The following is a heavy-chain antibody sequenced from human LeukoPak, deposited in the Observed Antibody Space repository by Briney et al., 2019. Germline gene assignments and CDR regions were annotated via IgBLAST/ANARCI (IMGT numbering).Heavy chain of an antibody. D-gene: IGHD2-15*01. CDR3: ARAQINCSGGSCYSNGHAFDI. J-gene: IGHJ3*02. CDR1: GGSFSGYY. Sequence: SETLSLTCAVYGGSFSGYYWSWIRQPPGKGLEWIGEINHSGSTNYNPSLKSRVTISVDTSKNQFSLKLSSVTAADTAVYYCARAQINCSGGSCYSNGHAFDIWGQGTMVTVSS. CDR2: INHSGST. V-gene: IGHV4-34*01.